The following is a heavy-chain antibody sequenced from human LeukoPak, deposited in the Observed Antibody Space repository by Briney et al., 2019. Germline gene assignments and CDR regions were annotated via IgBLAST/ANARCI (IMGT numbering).Heavy chain of an antibody. J-gene: IGHJ4*02. D-gene: IGHD1-26*01. Sequence: QPGGSLRLPCAASGFTFSSYGMSWVRQAPGKGLEGVSTISGSGYNTYYADSVKGRFTISRDNSANILYLQMNSLRAEDTALYYCEKHSGSYFIYYPDSWGQGAVVTISS. CDR3: EKHSGSYFIYYPDS. CDR2: ISGSGYNT. CDR1: GFTFSSYG. V-gene: IGHV3-23*01.